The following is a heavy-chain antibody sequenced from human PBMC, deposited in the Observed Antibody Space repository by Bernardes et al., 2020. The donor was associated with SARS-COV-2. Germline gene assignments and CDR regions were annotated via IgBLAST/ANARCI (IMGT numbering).Heavy chain of an antibody. CDR3: AGDGTVVRGVLGGMDV. D-gene: IGHD3-10*01. J-gene: IGHJ6*02. CDR1: GGTFTHYS. CDR2: IVPFANEA. Sequence: SVKVSCMASGGTFTHYSFTWVRQAPGQGLEWLGRIVPFANEANYAQKFQGRITFIADKFTTTAYMELTRLTSEDTAVYFCAGDGTVVRGVLGGMDVWGQGTTVTVSS. V-gene: IGHV1-69*08.